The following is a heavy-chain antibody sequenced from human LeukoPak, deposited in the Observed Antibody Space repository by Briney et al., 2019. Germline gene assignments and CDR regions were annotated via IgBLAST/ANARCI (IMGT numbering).Heavy chain of an antibody. V-gene: IGHV4-59*11. Sequence: PSETLSLTCTVSGGSISRHYWSWIRQPPGKGLEWIGYVYYTGSTNYNPSLKSRVTISVDTSKNQFSLKLSSVTAADTAVYYCAREPGGARGYSYGHGYYYYMDVWGKGTTVTVSS. CDR2: VYYTGST. J-gene: IGHJ6*03. CDR3: AREPGGARGYSYGHGYYYYMDV. D-gene: IGHD5-18*01. CDR1: GGSISRHY.